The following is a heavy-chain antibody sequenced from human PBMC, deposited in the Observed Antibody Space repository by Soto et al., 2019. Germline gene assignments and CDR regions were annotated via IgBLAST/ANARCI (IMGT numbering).Heavy chain of an antibody. CDR2: IYWDDDK. J-gene: IGHJ4*01. D-gene: IGHD2-2*01. CDR1: GFSLSTSGVG. V-gene: IGHV2-5*02. Sequence: QITLKESGPTLVNPTQTLTLTCTFSGFSLSTSGVGVGWIRQPPGKALEWLALIYWDDDKRYSPSLKSRLSITKDTSKNQVVLTMTNLDPVDTATYYCAHRRLGACNITGCSGRYFDYWGHGTLVTVSS. CDR3: AHRRLGACNITGCSGRYFDY.